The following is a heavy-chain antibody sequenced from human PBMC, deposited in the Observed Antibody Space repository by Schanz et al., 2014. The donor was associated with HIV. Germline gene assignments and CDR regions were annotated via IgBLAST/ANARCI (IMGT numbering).Heavy chain of an antibody. CDR3: AKSSRIYMAIVVE. J-gene: IGHJ4*02. CDR1: GFIFKNYG. Sequence: QEQLVESGGGVVQPGKSLRLSCAASGFIFKNYGMHWVRQAPGKGLEWMADISYDGSDINYADSVKGRFTISRDNSRDTLYLQMNSLRAEDTAVYYCAKSSRIYMAIVVEWGQGTLVTVSS. D-gene: IGHD2-15*01. CDR2: ISYDGSDI. V-gene: IGHV3-30*18.